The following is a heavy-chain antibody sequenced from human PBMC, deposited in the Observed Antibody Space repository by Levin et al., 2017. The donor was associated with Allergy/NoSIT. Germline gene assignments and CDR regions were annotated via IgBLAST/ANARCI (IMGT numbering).Heavy chain of an antibody. J-gene: IGHJ4*02. D-gene: IGHD3-10*01. V-gene: IGHV3-30*18. CDR2: ISYDGSNK. CDR1: GFTFSSYG. Sequence: GGSLRLSCAASGFTFSSYGMHWVRQAPGKGLEWVAVISYDGSNKYYADSVKGRFTISRDNSKNTLYLQMNSLRAEDTAVYYCANHPGHWGQGTLVTVSS. CDR3: ANHPGH.